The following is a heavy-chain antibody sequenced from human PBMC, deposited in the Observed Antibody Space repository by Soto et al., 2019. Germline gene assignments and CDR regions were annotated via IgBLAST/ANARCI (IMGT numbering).Heavy chain of an antibody. CDR2: IYYSGST. V-gene: IGHV4-31*03. Sequence: QVQLQESGPGLVKPSQTLSLTCTVSGGSISSGGYFWSWIRQHPGKRLEWIGFIYYSGSTYYNPSLKSRVTISVDTSKNQFSLKLSSVTAADTAVYYCAREGAAPYYYYGMDVWGQGTTVTVSS. D-gene: IGHD6-6*01. CDR1: GGSISSGGYF. J-gene: IGHJ6*02. CDR3: AREGAAPYYYYGMDV.